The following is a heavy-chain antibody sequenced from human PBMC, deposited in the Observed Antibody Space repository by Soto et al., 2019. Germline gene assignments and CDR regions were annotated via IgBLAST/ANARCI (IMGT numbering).Heavy chain of an antibody. J-gene: IGHJ6*02. Sequence: EVQLVESGGGLVQPGGSLRLSCAASGFTFSSYWMSWVRQAPGKGLEWVANIKQDGSEKYYVDSVKGRFTISRDNAKNLLYLQMNSLRAEDTAVYYCAREGHSNYRYYYYYYGMDVWGQGTTVTVSS. CDR1: GFTFSSYW. CDR2: IKQDGSEK. D-gene: IGHD4-4*01. V-gene: IGHV3-7*05. CDR3: AREGHSNYRYYYYYYGMDV.